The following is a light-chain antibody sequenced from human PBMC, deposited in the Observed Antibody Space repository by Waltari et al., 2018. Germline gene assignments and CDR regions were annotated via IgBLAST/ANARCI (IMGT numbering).Light chain of an antibody. V-gene: IGLV2-8*01. CDR2: EVT. CDR3: SSFAGSDNWGV. CDR1: SHAIGAYDY. Sequence: QSALTQPPSASGSPGQSVTISCTGTSHAIGAYDYVSWFQQHPGKAPKLLIYEVTKRPSGVPGRFSGSKSGNTASLTVSGLQADDEADYYCSSFAGSDNWGVFGTGTKVTVL. J-gene: IGLJ1*01.